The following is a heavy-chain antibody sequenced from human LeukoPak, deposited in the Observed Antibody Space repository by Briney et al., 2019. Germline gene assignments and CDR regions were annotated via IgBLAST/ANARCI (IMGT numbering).Heavy chain of an antibody. D-gene: IGHD3-16*01. CDR3: ARHIPWGNNYFDY. Sequence: PGGSLRLSCAVSGFNVISRYMSWVRQAPGKGLEWVANINKDGSGKYYVDSVKGRFTISRDNAKNSLYLQMNSLRAEDTAMYYCARHIPWGNNYFDYWGQGTLVTVSS. CDR1: GFNVISRY. J-gene: IGHJ4*02. V-gene: IGHV3-7*01. CDR2: INKDGSGK.